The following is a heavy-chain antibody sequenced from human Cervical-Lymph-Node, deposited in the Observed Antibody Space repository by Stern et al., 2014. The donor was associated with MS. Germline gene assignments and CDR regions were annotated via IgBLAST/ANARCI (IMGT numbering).Heavy chain of an antibody. Sequence: VQLVESGAEVKKPGASVKVSCTASGYTFTDYAISWVRQAPGQGLELMAWISAYNGDTNFAQEVQGRVSLTTDTATSTAYMELRSLRSDDTAVYYCAVLSVDADFDYWGQGTLVTVSS. J-gene: IGHJ4*02. CDR1: GYTFTDYA. V-gene: IGHV1-18*01. CDR3: AVLSVDADFDY. D-gene: IGHD5-18*01. CDR2: ISAYNGDT.